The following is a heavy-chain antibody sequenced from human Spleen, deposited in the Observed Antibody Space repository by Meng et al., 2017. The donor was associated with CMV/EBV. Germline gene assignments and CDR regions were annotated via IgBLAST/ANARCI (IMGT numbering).Heavy chain of an antibody. CDR3: ARGVGSVDPRFDP. J-gene: IGHJ5*02. CDR1: GYTFTGYY. V-gene: IGHV1-2*02. D-gene: IGHD1-26*01. Sequence: ASVKVSCKASGYTFTGYYMHWVRQAPGQGLEWMGWINPNSGGTNYAQKFQGRVTMTRDTSITTVYMDLHRLTSDDTAVYYCARGVGSVDPRFDPWGQGTLVTVSS. CDR2: INPNSGGT.